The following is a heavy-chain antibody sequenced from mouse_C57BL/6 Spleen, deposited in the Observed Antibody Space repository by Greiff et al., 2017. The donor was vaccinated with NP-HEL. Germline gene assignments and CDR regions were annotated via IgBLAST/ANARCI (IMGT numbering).Heavy chain of an antibody. CDR1: GYTFTDYN. CDR2: INPNNGGT. Sequence: VQRKQVGPELVKPGASVKMSCKASGYTFTDYNMHWVKQSHGKSLEWIGVINPNNGGTSYNQKFKGKATLTVNKSSSTAYMELPGQTSEDSAVYYCAGRCDLYFDVWGTGTTVTVSS. V-gene: IGHV1-22*01. CDR3: AGRCDLYFDV. J-gene: IGHJ1*03.